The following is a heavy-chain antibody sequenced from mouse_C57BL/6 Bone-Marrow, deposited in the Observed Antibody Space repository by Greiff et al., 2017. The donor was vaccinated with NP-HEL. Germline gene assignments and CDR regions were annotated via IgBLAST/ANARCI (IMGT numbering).Heavy chain of an antibody. V-gene: IGHV2-2*01. CDR2: IWSGGST. D-gene: IGHD1-1*01. CDR1: GFSLTSYG. J-gene: IGHJ2*01. CDR3: ARRALSSPYLDY. Sequence: QVQLQQSGPGLVQPSQSLSITCTVSGFSLTSYGVHWVRQSPGKGLEWLGVIWSGGSTDYNAAFISRLSISKDNSKSQVFFKMNSLQADDTARYYCARRALSSPYLDYWGQGTTLTVSS.